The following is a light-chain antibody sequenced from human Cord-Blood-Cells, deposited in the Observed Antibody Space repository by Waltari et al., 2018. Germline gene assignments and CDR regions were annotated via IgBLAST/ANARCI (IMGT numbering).Light chain of an antibody. CDR3: LRYYGGAWV. V-gene: IGLV7-43*01. CDR1: TGAVTCGYF. CDR2: STS. J-gene: IGLJ3*02. Sequence: QTVLTQEPSLTVSPGGTVTLNCASCTGAVTCGYFLNWYQQKPGQAPRALIYSTSNHHSWTPARSAGSLLGGKAALTRSGVQPEEEAEYYCLRYYGGAWVFGGGTKLTVL.